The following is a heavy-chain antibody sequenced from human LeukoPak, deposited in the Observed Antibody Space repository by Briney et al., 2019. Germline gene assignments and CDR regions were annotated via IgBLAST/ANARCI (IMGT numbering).Heavy chain of an antibody. CDR2: ISSSSSYI. CDR3: ARDRPTYYYDSSGYQDAFDI. V-gene: IGHV3-21*01. D-gene: IGHD3-22*01. J-gene: IGHJ3*02. CDR1: GFTFSSYW. Sequence: GGSLRLSCAASGFTFSSYWMNWVRQAPGKGLEWVSSISSSSSYIYYADSVKGRFTISRDNAKNSLYLQMNSLRAEDTAVYYCARDRPTYYYDSSGYQDAFDIWGQGTMVTVSS.